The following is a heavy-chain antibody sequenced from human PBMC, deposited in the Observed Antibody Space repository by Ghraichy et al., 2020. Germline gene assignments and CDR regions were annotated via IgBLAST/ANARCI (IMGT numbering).Heavy chain of an antibody. J-gene: IGHJ4*02. CDR1: GFTFSSYA. CDR2: ISGSGGST. D-gene: IGHD4-17*01. Sequence: GGSLRLSCAASGFTFSSYAMSWVRQAPGKGLEWVSAISGSGGSTYYADSVKGRFTISRDNSKNTLYLQMNSLRAEDTAVYYCAKGHDYDYGDQYSLGVDYWGQGTLVTVSS. CDR3: AKGHDYDYGDQYSLGVDY. V-gene: IGHV3-23*01.